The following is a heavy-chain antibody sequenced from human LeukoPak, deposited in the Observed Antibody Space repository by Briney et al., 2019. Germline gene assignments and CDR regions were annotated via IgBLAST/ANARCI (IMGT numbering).Heavy chain of an antibody. CDR1: GFTFSSYA. J-gene: IGHJ4*02. Sequence: GGSLRLSCAASGFTFSSYAMSWVRQAPGKGLEWVSAISGSGGSTYYADSVKGRFTISRDNSKNTLYLQMNSLRAEDTAVYYCASTALYYYDSSGYPLIDYWGQGTLVTVSS. CDR2: ISGSGGST. V-gene: IGHV3-23*01. D-gene: IGHD3-22*01. CDR3: ASTALYYYDSSGYPLIDY.